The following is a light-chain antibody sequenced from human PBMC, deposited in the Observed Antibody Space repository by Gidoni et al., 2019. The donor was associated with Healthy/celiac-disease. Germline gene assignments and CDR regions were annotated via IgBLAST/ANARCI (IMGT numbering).Light chain of an antibody. Sequence: DIVMTQSPLYLLVTPGEPASISCRSSQSLLHSNGYNYLDWYLQKPGQSPQLLIYLGSNRASGVPDRFSGSGSGTDCTLKISRVEAEDVGVYYCMQALQTPYSFGQGTKLEIK. CDR3: MQALQTPYS. CDR1: QSLLHSNGYNY. V-gene: IGKV2-28*01. J-gene: IGKJ2*03. CDR2: LGS.